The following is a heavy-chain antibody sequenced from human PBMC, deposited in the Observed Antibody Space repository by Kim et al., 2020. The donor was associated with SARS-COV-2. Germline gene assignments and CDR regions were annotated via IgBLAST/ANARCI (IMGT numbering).Heavy chain of an antibody. CDR2: TI. CDR3: AGDGYSYAV. V-gene: IGHV3-48*03. Sequence: TIYFADSVKCRFTIARDNAMNSLYLQMNSRRAEDTAVYDCAGDGYSYAVWGQGTTVTVSS. J-gene: IGHJ6*02. D-gene: IGHD6-13*01.